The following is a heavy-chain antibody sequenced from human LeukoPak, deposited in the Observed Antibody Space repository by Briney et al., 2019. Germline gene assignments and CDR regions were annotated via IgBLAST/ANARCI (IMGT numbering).Heavy chain of an antibody. CDR1: GFTFITYS. CDR3: ARDKVTY. V-gene: IGHV3-23*01. Sequence: PGGSLRLSCAASGFTFITYSMTWVRQAPGKGLEWVSSISGSGISTYYADSVRGRFTISRDNAKNSLYLQMNSLRVEDTAVYYCARDKVTYWGQGTLVTVSS. J-gene: IGHJ4*02. CDR2: ISGSGIST.